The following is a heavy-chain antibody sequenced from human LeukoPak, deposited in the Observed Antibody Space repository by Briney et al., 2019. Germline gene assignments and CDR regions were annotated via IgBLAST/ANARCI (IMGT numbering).Heavy chain of an antibody. CDR1: GGSISSYY. CDR3: ARGGGQLANPYYYYYYYMDV. CDR2: IYYSGST. D-gene: IGHD6-13*01. J-gene: IGHJ6*03. Sequence: SETLSLTCTVSGGSISSYYWSWIRQPPGKGLEWIGYIYYSGSTNYNPSLKSRVTISVDTSKNQFSLKLSSVTAADTAVYYCARGGGQLANPYYYYYYYMDVWGKGTTVTISS. V-gene: IGHV4-59*12.